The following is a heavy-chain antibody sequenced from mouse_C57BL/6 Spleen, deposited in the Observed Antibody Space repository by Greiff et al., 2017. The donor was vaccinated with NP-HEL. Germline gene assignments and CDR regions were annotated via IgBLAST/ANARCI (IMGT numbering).Heavy chain of an antibody. Sequence: VQRVESGAELARPGASVKLSCKASGYTFTSYGISWVKQRTGQGLEWIGEIYPRSGNTYYNEKFKGKATLTADKSSSTAYMELRSLTSEDSAVYFCARTPITTPHFDYWGQGTTLTVSS. D-gene: IGHD1-1*01. CDR1: GYTFTSYG. CDR3: ARTPITTPHFDY. CDR2: IYPRSGNT. J-gene: IGHJ2*01. V-gene: IGHV1-81*01.